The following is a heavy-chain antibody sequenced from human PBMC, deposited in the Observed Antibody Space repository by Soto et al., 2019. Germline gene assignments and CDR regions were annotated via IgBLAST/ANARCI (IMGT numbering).Heavy chain of an antibody. CDR2: TYYNGNA. J-gene: IGHJ4*02. CDR1: RGANVRGIYY. V-gene: IGHV4-39*01. D-gene: IGHD3-22*01. CDR3: ARHFVAVVIKGWGY. Sequence: PSETLSLTCSVSRGANVRGIYYWDWNRQPPGKGLEWIGTTYYNGNAYYNPSLKSRVTMSVDTSKNQFSLKLISVTAADTAVYYCARHFVAVVIKGWGYWGQGTLVTVS.